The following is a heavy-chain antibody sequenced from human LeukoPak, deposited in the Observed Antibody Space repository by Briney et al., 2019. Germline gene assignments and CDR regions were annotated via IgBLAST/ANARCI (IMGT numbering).Heavy chain of an antibody. CDR2: ISSSGSTI. CDR3: ARARGSGYYFDY. D-gene: IGHD3-22*01. V-gene: IGHV3-48*03. J-gene: IGHJ4*02. CDR1: GFTFSSYE. Sequence: GGSLRLSCAASGFTFSSYEMNWVRQAPGKGLEWVSYISSSGSTIYYADSVKGRFTISRDNAKNSPYLQMNSLRAEDTAVYYCARARGSGYYFDYWGQGTLVTVSS.